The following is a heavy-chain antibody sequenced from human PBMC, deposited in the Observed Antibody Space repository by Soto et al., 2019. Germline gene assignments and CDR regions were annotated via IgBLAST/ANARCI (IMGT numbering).Heavy chain of an antibody. J-gene: IGHJ4*02. V-gene: IGHV4-39*01. CDR1: GDSITSNSYF. Sequence: SETMSLTCTVSGDSITSNSYFWAWIRQPPGKGLEWIGSIYYSGTTYYNPSLKSRVTISVDRSKNQFSLKLSSVTAATTAVYYCARHFSVDYFDYWGQGALVTVSS. CDR3: ARHFSVDYFDY. CDR2: IYYSGTT.